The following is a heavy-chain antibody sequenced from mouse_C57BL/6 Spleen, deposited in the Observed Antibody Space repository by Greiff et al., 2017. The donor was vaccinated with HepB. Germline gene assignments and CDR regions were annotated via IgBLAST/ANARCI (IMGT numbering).Heavy chain of an antibody. CDR1: GFTFSSYA. CDR2: ISDGGSYT. CDR3: ARDGTDFDY. V-gene: IGHV5-4*01. D-gene: IGHD2-14*01. J-gene: IGHJ2*01. Sequence: EVKLEESGGGLVKPGGSLKLSCAASGFTFSSYAMSWVRQTPEKRLEWVATISDGGSYTYYPDNVKGRFTISRDNAKNNLYLQMSHLKSEDTAMYYCARDGTDFDYWGQGTTLTVSS.